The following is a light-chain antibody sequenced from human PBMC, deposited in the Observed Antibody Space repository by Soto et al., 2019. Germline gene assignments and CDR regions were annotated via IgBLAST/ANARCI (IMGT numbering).Light chain of an antibody. CDR1: SSSVGAGYD. V-gene: IGLV1-40*01. J-gene: IGLJ2*01. Sequence: QSVLTQPPSVSGAPGQRVTISCTGSSSSVGAGYDVHWYQHLPGTAPKLLIFSNTNRPSGVPDRFSGSKSGTSVSLAIAGLQAEDEGDYYCQSYDNILSAVVFGGGTKPPS. CDR2: SNT. CDR3: QSYDNILSAVV.